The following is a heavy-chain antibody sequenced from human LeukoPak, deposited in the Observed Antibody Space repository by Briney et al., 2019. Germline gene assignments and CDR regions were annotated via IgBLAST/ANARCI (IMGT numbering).Heavy chain of an antibody. Sequence: GASVKVSCKASGYTFTTYTMHWVRQAPRQRLEWMGWINAGNGNTKYSQKFQGRVTITRDTSASTAYMELSSLRSEDTAVYYCATGLDRGSSNVMWGQGTLVTVSS. D-gene: IGHD1-26*01. J-gene: IGHJ4*02. CDR1: GYTFTTYT. V-gene: IGHV1-3*01. CDR2: INAGNGNT. CDR3: ATGLDRGSSNVM.